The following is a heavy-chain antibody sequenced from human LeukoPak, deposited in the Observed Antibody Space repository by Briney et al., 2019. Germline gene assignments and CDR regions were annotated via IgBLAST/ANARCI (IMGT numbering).Heavy chain of an antibody. CDR2: IIPIFGTA. D-gene: IGHD2-2*01. CDR1: GGTFSSYA. V-gene: IGHV1-69*05. CDR3: GGYYSGTSGHAFDI. J-gene: IGHJ3*02. Sequence: GASVKVSCKASGGTFSSYAISWVRQAPGQGLEWMGGIIPIFGTANYAQKFQGRVTITTDESTSTAYMELSSLRSEDTAVYYCGGYYSGTSGHAFDIWGQGSMVTVSS.